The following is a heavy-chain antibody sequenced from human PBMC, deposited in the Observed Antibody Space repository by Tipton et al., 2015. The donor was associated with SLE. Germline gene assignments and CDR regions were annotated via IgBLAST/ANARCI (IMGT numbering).Heavy chain of an antibody. CDR3: ARQELNQLELKGYYYYMDV. Sequence: QSGAEVKKPGASVKVSCKASGYTFTSYGISWVRQAPGQGLEWMGWISAYNGNTNYAQKLQGRVTVTTDTSTSTAYMELRSLRSDDTAVYYCARQELNQLELKGYYYYMDVWGKGTTVTVSS. CDR2: ISAYNGNT. V-gene: IGHV1-18*01. CDR1: GYTFTSYG. D-gene: IGHD1-7*01. J-gene: IGHJ6*03.